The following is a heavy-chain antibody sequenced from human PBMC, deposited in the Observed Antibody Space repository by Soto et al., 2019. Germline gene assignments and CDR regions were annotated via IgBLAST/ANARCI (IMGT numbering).Heavy chain of an antibody. J-gene: IGHJ5*02. V-gene: IGHV3-23*01. CDR1: GFTFNNFA. D-gene: IGHD3-16*01. CDR2: ISVRGSST. CDR3: AKSPSSGPGGCFDP. Sequence: PGGSLRLSCATSGFTFNNFAISWVRQAPGKGLEWVSTISVRGSSTYYADSVKGRFTISRDDFRNTLYLQMKSLSAEDTALYYCAKSPSSGPGGCFDPWGQGTLVTVSS.